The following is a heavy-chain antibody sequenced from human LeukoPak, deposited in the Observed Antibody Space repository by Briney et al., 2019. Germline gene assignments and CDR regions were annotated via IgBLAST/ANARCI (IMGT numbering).Heavy chain of an antibody. CDR1: GFTFSSYA. Sequence: PGGSLRLSCAASGFTFSSYAMHWVRQAPGKGLEYVSAISSNGGSTYYANSVKGRFTISRDNSKNTLYLQMGSLRAEDMAVYYCARANTTVTTYYFDYWGQGTLVTVSS. D-gene: IGHD4-17*01. V-gene: IGHV3-64*01. J-gene: IGHJ4*02. CDR3: ARANTTVTTYYFDY. CDR2: ISSNGGST.